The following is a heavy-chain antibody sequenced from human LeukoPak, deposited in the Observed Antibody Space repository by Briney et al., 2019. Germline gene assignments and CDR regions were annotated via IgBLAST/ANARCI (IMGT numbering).Heavy chain of an antibody. CDR2: IYYSGST. CDR3: ARHFDY. V-gene: IGHV4-59*08. J-gene: IGHJ4*02. Sequence: SETLSLTCTVSGGSISGFYWSWIRPPPGKGLEWIGYIYYSGSTNYNPSLKSRVTISVDTSKNQFSLKLSSVTAADTAVYYCARHFDYWGQGTLVTVSS. CDR1: GGSISGFY.